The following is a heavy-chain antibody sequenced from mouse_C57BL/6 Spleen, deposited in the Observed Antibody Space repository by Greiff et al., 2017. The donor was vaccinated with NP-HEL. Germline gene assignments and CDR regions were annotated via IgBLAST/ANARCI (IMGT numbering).Heavy chain of an antibody. CDR2: IDPSDSYT. Sequence: QVQLQQPGAELVKPGASVKLSCKASGYTFTSYWMQWVKQRPGQGLEWIGEIDPSDSYTNYNQKFKGKATLTVDTSSSTAYMQLSSLTSEDSAVYYCAYYGSSPGAYWGQGTLVTVSA. CDR3: AYYGSSPGAY. D-gene: IGHD1-1*01. V-gene: IGHV1-50*01. J-gene: IGHJ3*01. CDR1: GYTFTSYW.